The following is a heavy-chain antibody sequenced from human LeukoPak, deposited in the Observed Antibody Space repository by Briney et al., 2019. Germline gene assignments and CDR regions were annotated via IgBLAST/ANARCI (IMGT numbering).Heavy chain of an antibody. V-gene: IGHV4-59*01. D-gene: IGHD3-22*01. J-gene: IGHJ4*02. CDR1: GDAFIGSY. Sequence: SETLSLTCTVSGDAFIGSYWSWIRQATGKGLEWIGYIYYPVDTNYNPSLQSRVTMSVDISKKQFSLRLTSVSAADTAVYYCARRRYYDSSGYSPTYYFDYWGQGILVTVSS. CDR2: IYYPVDT. CDR3: ARRRYYDSSGYSPTYYFDY.